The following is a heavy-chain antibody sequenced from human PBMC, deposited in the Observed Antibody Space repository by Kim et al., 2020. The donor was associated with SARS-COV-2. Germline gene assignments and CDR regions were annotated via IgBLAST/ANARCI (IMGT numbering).Heavy chain of an antibody. CDR1: GFTFSNAW. Sequence: GGSLRLSCAASGFTFSNAWMSWVRQAPGKGLEWVGRIKSKTDGGTSEYAAPVKGRFTISRDDSKHTLYLQMNSLKTEDTAVYYCTTEWGIVVLAAAMGVWGRGPLVTVSS. J-gene: IGHJ4*02. CDR3: TTEWGIVVLAAAMGV. D-gene: IGHD2-2*01. CDR2: IKSKTDGGTS. V-gene: IGHV3-15*01.